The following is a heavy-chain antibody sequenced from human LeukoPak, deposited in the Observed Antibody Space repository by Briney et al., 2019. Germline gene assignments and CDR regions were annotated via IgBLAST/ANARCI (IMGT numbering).Heavy chain of an antibody. Sequence: KPSETLSLTCAVYGGSFSGYYWSWIRQPPGKGLEWIGEINHSGSTNYNPSLKSRVTISVDTSKNQFSLKLSSVTAADTAVYYCARTAAQWGPEGRIKFDPWGQGTLVTVSS. V-gene: IGHV4-34*01. D-gene: IGHD3-16*01. CDR1: GGSFSGYY. CDR3: ARTAAQWGPEGRIKFDP. CDR2: INHSGST. J-gene: IGHJ5*02.